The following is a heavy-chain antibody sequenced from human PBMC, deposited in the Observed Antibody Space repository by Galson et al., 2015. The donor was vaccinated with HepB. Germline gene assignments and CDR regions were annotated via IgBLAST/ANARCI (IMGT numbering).Heavy chain of an antibody. CDR2: IKQDGSEK. CDR1: GFTFSSYW. D-gene: IGHD3-22*01. V-gene: IGHV3-7*01. J-gene: IGHJ4*02. CDR3: ARDFYYDSSGYLGHGDY. Sequence: SLRLSCAASGFTFSSYWMSWVRQAPGKGLEWVANIKQDGSEKCYVDSVKGRFTISRDNAKNSLYLQMNSLRAEDTAVYYCARDFYYDSSGYLGHGDYWGQGTLVTVSS.